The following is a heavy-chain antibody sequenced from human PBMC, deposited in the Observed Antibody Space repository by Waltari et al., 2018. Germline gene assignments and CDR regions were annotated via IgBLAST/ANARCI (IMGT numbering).Heavy chain of an antibody. CDR1: GFTFSSYA. Sequence: QVQLVESGGGVVQPGRSLRLSCAASGFTFSSYAMHWFRQAPGKGLEWVAVISYDGSNKYYADSVKGRFTISRDNSKNTLYLQMNSLRAEDTAVYYCARGSIAAAGKVVYWGQGTLVTVSS. J-gene: IGHJ4*02. V-gene: IGHV3-30*01. CDR2: ISYDGSNK. D-gene: IGHD6-13*01. CDR3: ARGSIAAAGKVVY.